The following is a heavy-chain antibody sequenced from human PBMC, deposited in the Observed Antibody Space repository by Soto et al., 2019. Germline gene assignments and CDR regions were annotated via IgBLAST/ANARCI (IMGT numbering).Heavy chain of an antibody. CDR2: INPSGGST. Sequence: GSSVKVSCKASGYTFTSYYMHWVRQAPGQGLEWMGIINPSGGSTSYAQKFQGRVTMTRDTSTSTVYMELSSLRSEDTAVYYCARDLRRFYYDSSGYYSGMGYWG. J-gene: IGHJ4*01. D-gene: IGHD3-22*01. CDR3: ARDLRRFYYDSSGYYSGMGY. V-gene: IGHV1-46*01. CDR1: GYTFTSYY.